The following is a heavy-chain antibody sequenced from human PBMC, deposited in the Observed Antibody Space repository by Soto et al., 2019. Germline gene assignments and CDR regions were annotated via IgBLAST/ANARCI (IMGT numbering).Heavy chain of an antibody. D-gene: IGHD4-17*01. CDR2: IYYSGST. J-gene: IGHJ5*02. Sequence: SETLSLTCTVSGGSISSGGYYWSWIRQHPGKGLEWIGYIYYSGSTYYNPSLKSRVTISVDTSKNQFSLKLSSVTAADTAVYYCARALTTLTLFDPWGQGTLVTVSS. CDR1: GGSISSGGYY. CDR3: ARALTTLTLFDP. V-gene: IGHV4-31*03.